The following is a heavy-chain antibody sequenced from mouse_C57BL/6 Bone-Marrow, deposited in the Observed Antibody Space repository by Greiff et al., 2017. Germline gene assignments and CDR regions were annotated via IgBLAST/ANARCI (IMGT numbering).Heavy chain of an antibody. CDR1: GFNIKNTY. CDR3: AEPSYDYGSSYTWFAY. J-gene: IGHJ3*01. Sequence: EVQLQQSVAELVRPGASVKLSCTASGFNIKNTYMHWVKQRPEQGLEWIGRIDPANGNTTYAPKFQGKATITADTSSYTAYLQLSSLTSEDTAIDYCAEPSYDYGSSYTWFAYWGQGTLVTVSS. CDR2: IDPANGNT. V-gene: IGHV14-3*01. D-gene: IGHD1-1*01.